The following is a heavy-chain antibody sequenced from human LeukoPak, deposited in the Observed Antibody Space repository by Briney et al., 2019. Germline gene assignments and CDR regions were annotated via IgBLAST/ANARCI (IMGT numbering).Heavy chain of an antibody. J-gene: IGHJ4*02. CDR2: INPNSGGS. CDR1: GYTFTGYY. V-gene: IGHV1-2*02. CDR3: ARTNAGAAAGEFDY. D-gene: IGHD6-13*01. Sequence: ASVKVSCKASGYTFTGYYMHWVRQAPGQGLEWTGWINPNSGGSNYAQKFQGRVTMTRDTSISTAYMDLSRLRSDDAAVYYCARTNAGAAAGEFDYWGQGTLVTVSS.